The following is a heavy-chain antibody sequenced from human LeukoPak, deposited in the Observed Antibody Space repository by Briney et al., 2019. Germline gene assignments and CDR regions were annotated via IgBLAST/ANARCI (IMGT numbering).Heavy chain of an antibody. V-gene: IGHV3-7*01. CDR3: ARAPSTPDFWSGYREYYFDY. D-gene: IGHD3-3*01. J-gene: IGHJ4*02. CDR1: GFTFSSYW. Sequence: PGGSLRLSCVASGFTFSSYWMSWVRQAPGKGLEWVANIKQDGSEKYYVDSVKGRFTISRDNAKNSLYLQMNSLRAKDTAVYYCARAPSTPDFWSGYREYYFDYWGQGTLVTVSS. CDR2: IKQDGSEK.